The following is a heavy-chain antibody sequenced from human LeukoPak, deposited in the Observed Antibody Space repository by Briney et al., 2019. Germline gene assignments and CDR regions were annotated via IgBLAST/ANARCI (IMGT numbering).Heavy chain of an antibody. CDR3: ARHDYDFWSGYYTPFDY. J-gene: IGHJ4*02. CDR2: IYYSGST. Sequence: SETLSLTCTVSGGSISSSSYYWGWIRQPPGKGPEWIGSIYYSGSTYYNPSLKSRVTISVDASKNLFSLKLSSVTAADTAVYYCARHDYDFWSGYYTPFDYWGQGTLVTVSS. V-gene: IGHV4-39*01. CDR1: GGSISSSSYY. D-gene: IGHD3-3*01.